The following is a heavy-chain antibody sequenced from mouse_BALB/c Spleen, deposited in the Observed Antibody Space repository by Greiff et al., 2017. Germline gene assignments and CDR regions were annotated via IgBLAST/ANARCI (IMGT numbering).Heavy chain of an antibody. CDR2: ISSGSSTI. CDR1: GFTFSSFG. D-gene: IGHD1-1*01. CDR3: ARDGSSYMDY. V-gene: IGHV5-17*02. J-gene: IGHJ4*01. Sequence: EVQRVESGGGLVQPGGSRKLSCAASGFTFSSFGMHWVRQAPEKGLEWVAYISSGSSTIYYAATVEGRFTISRDNTRNTLFMQMTSLRSEDTAMYYCARDGSSYMDYWGQGTALTVSS.